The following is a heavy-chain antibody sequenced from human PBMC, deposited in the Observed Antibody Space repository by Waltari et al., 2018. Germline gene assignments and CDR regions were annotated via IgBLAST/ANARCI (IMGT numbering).Heavy chain of an antibody. J-gene: IGHJ1*01. D-gene: IGHD2-15*01. Sequence: VQLVQSGAEVKKPGASVKVSCKASGYTFTSYAMHWVRQAPGQRLEWMGRVDPEDGETIYADKFQGRVTITADTSTDTAYMELSSLRSEDTAVYYCATGRFVCSGGSCYPAEYFQHWGQGTLVTVSS. CDR1: GYTFTSYA. V-gene: IGHV1-69-2*01. CDR2: VDPEDGET. CDR3: ATGRFVCSGGSCYPAEYFQH.